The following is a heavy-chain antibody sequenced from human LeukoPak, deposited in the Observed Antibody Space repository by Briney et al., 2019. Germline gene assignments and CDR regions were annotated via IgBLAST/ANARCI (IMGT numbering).Heavy chain of an antibody. J-gene: IGHJ4*02. CDR3: AKGRSRDYSSGWYFDS. D-gene: IGHD6-19*01. Sequence: PGGSLRLSCAASGFTFGNYALNGLRQTPGKGLEWVSGISGSGFTTYYADSLKGRFTISRDNSKNTLYLQMNSLRAEDAAVYYCAKGRSRDYSSGWYFDSWGQGTLVTVSS. V-gene: IGHV3-23*01. CDR1: GFTFGNYA. CDR2: ISGSGFTT.